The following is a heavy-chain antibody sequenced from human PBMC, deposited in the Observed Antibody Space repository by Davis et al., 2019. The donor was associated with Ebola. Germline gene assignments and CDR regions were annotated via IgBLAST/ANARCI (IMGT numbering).Heavy chain of an antibody. D-gene: IGHD6-19*01. Sequence: PGGSLRLSCAASGFTFSSYGMHWVRQAPGKGLEWVAVISYDGSNKYYADSVKGRFTISRDNSKNTLYLQMNSLRAEDTAVYYCAKDQGAAVAGYFDYWGQGTLVTVSS. J-gene: IGHJ4*02. CDR2: ISYDGSNK. CDR1: GFTFSSYG. V-gene: IGHV3-30*18. CDR3: AKDQGAAVAGYFDY.